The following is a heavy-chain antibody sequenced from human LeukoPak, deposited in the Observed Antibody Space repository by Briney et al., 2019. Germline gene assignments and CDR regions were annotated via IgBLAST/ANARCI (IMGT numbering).Heavy chain of an antibody. D-gene: IGHD3-10*01. Sequence: SETLSLTCAVSGYSISSGYYWGWIRQPPGKGLEWIGSIYHSGSTYYNPSLKSRVTISVDTSKNQSSLKLSSVTAADTAVYYCARDGLLWFGDSTNYWGQGTLVTVSS. CDR3: ARDGLLWFGDSTNY. CDR1: GYSISSGYY. V-gene: IGHV4-38-2*02. J-gene: IGHJ4*02. CDR2: IYHSGST.